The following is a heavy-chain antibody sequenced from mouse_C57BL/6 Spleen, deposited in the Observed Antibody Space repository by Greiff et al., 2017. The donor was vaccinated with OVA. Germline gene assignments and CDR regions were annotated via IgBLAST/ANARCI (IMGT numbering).Heavy chain of an antibody. J-gene: IGHJ4*01. CDR1: GYTFTSYW. CDR2: IYPGSGST. D-gene: IGHD1-1*01. Sequence: VQLQQPGAELVKPGASVKMSCKASGYTFTSYWITWVKQRPGQGLEWIGDIYPGSGSTNYNEKFKSKATLTVDTSSSTAYMQLSSLTSEDSAVYYCARFTTVVDYYAMDYWGQGTSVTVSS. V-gene: IGHV1-55*01. CDR3: ARFTTVVDYYAMDY.